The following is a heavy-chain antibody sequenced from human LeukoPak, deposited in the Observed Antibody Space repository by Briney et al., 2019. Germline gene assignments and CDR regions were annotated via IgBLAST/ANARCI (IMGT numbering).Heavy chain of an antibody. CDR3: AKDLSPYYYDSTGY. V-gene: IGHV3-23*01. J-gene: IGHJ4*02. Sequence: GGSLRRSCAASGFTFSSYAMSWVRQAPGKGLEWVSAISGSGGSTYYADSVKGRFTISRDNSKNTLYLQMNSLRAEDTAVYYCAKDLSPYYYDSTGYWGQGTLVTVSS. D-gene: IGHD3-22*01. CDR1: GFTFSSYA. CDR2: ISGSGGST.